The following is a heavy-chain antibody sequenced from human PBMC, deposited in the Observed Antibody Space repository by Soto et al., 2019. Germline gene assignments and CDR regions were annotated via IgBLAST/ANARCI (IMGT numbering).Heavy chain of an antibody. J-gene: IGHJ4*02. CDR2: ISGSGGST. Sequence: EVQLLESGGGLVQPGGSLRLSCAASGFTFSSYGMSWVRQAPGKGLEWVSAISGSGGSTYYADSVKGRFTISRDNSKNTLYLKMNSLRGEDTAVYYCAKSLSVGATTPCDYWGQGTLVTVSS. D-gene: IGHD1-26*01. CDR1: GFTFSSYG. V-gene: IGHV3-23*01. CDR3: AKSLSVGATTPCDY.